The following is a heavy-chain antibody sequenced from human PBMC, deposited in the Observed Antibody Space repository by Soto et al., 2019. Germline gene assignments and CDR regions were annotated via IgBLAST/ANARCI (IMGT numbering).Heavy chain of an antibody. CDR1: GYTFTSYY. Sequence: QVQLVQSGAEVKKPGASVKVSCKASGYTFTSYYMHWVRQAPGQGLEWMGIINPSGGSTSYAQKFQGRVTMTRDTSTSTVYMELSSLRSEDTAVYYCARDDCGGDCYRYWYFDLWGRGTLVTVSS. J-gene: IGHJ2*01. CDR3: ARDDCGGDCYRYWYFDL. V-gene: IGHV1-46*01. CDR2: INPSGGST. D-gene: IGHD2-21*02.